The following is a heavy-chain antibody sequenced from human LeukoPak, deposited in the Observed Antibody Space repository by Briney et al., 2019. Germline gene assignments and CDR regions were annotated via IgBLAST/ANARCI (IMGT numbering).Heavy chain of an antibody. CDR2: IWYDGSNK. V-gene: IGHV3-33*01. CDR3: ARGGAVSAPNFDY. D-gene: IGHD5/OR15-5a*01. J-gene: IGHJ4*02. CDR1: GFTFRSFG. Sequence: GRSLRLSCAASGFTFRSFGMHWVCQAPGKGLEWVALIWYDGSNKYYADSVKGRVTTSRDNSENTLYLQMNSLRAEDTAVYYCARGGAVSAPNFDYWGQGTLVTVSS.